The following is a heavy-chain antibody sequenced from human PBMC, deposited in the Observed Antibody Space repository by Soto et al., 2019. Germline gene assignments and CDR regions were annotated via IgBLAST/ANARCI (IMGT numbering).Heavy chain of an antibody. CDR1: GDSVTNGVHY. CDR2: IYHSGKP. D-gene: IGHD1-26*01. CDR3: ARVVTPLPITVGWFDP. J-gene: IGHJ5*02. Sequence: QVQLQESGPGLVKPSETLSLTFTVSGDSVTNGVHYWTRIRQSPGKGLEWSGYIYHSGKPWYNFALKGQYSISIEFYKDHFFLAVHSVTAAESAVYFCARVVTPLPITVGWFDPWGPGILVTVSS. V-gene: IGHV4-31*01.